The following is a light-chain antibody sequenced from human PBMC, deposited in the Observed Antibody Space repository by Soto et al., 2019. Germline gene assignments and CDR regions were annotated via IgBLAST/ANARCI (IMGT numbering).Light chain of an antibody. CDR3: QSYDNGLRGYV. CDR1: ISNIGAVYD. V-gene: IGLV1-40*01. J-gene: IGLJ1*01. CDR2: NNI. Sequence: QSVLTQPPSLSGAPGQRVTISCTGSISNIGAVYDVNWYQQLPGTAPKLLIYNNINQPSGVPDRFSGSQSGTSASLVITGLQAEDEADYYCQSYDNGLRGYVLGTVTKVTV.